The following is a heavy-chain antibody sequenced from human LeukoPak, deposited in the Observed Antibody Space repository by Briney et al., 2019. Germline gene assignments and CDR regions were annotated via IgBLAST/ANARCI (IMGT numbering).Heavy chain of an antibody. CDR1: GYTFTSYD. V-gene: IGHV1-8*01. Sequence: EASVKVSCKASGYTFTSYDINWVRQATGQGLEWMGWMNPNSGNTGYAHKFQGRVTMTRNTSISTAYMELSSLRSEDTAVYYCARRSGSSPDYWGQGTLVTVSS. J-gene: IGHJ4*02. D-gene: IGHD2-15*01. CDR3: ARRSGSSPDY. CDR2: MNPNSGNT.